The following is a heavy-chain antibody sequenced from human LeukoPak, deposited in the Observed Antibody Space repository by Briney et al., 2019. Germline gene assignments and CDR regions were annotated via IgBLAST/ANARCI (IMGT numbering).Heavy chain of an antibody. CDR2: ISSSSSKI. J-gene: IGHJ4*02. V-gene: IGHV3-21*01. D-gene: IGHD1-7*01. CDR1: GFTFSTYN. Sequence: GSLTLSCAASGFTFSTYNMNWVRQAPGKGLEWVSSISSSSSKIYYADSVKGRLPISRENAKNSMYLQMNILRAEDTAVYYCARGTYNWNYINFDYWGQGTLVTVSS. CDR3: ARGTYNWNYINFDY.